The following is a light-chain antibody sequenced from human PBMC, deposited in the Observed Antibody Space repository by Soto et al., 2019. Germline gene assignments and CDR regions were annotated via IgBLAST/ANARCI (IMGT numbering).Light chain of an antibody. CDR3: QQINSYPYT. CDR1: QTISTW. CDR2: KAS. V-gene: IGKV1-5*03. J-gene: IGKJ2*01. Sequence: DIQMTQSPSALSASVGDRVTITCRASQTISTWLAWYQQKPGKAPKLLIYKASTLQSGVPSRFSGRGSGTEFTLTITSLQPDDFATYYCQQINSYPYTFGQGTKLEIK.